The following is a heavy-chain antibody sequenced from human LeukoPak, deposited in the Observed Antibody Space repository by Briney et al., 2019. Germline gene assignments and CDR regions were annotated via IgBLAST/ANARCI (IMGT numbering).Heavy chain of an antibody. CDR2: IYYSGST. Sequence: PSETLSLTCTVSGGSISSYYWSWIRQPPGKGLEWIGYIYYSGSTNYNPSLKSRVTISVDTSKNQFSLKLSSVTAADTAVYYCARHRVPRSGWYGDFDYWGQGTLVTVSS. D-gene: IGHD6-19*01. CDR3: ARHRVPRSGWYGDFDY. J-gene: IGHJ4*02. CDR1: GGSISSYY. V-gene: IGHV4-59*08.